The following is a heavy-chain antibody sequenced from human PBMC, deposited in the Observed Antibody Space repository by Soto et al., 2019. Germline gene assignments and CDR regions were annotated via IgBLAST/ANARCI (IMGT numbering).Heavy chain of an antibody. CDR3: ARDPFYGDIDY. Sequence: EVQLMESGGGLVQPGGSLRLSCAASGFNFGASWMAWVRQAPGKGLEWVADIKQDGSEKNYVDSVKGRVTISRDDAKNSLYLQMNSLRAEDTAVYYCARDPFYGDIDYWGLVTLFTVSS. J-gene: IGHJ4*02. CDR2: IKQDGSEK. D-gene: IGHD3-10*01. V-gene: IGHV3-7*01. CDR1: GFNFGASW.